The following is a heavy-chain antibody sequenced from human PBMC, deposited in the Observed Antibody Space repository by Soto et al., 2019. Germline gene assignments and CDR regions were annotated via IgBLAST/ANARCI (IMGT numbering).Heavy chain of an antibody. CDR2: IYYSGST. CDR3: ARFRRQWLVTYGMDV. J-gene: IGHJ6*02. V-gene: IGHV4-59*01. D-gene: IGHD6-19*01. CDR1: GGSISSYY. Sequence: SETLSLTCTVSGGSISSYYWSWIRQPPGKGLEWIGYIYYSGSTNYNPSLKSRVTISVDTSRNQFSLKLSSVTAADTAVYYCARFRRQWLVTYGMDVWGQGTTVTVSS.